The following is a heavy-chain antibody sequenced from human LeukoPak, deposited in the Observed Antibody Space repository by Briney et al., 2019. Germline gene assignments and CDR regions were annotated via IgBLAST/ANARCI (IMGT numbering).Heavy chain of an antibody. CDR1: GGTLSSYA. J-gene: IGHJ3*01. V-gene: IGHV1-69*05. Sequence: ASVKVSCKASGGTLSSYAISWVRQAPGQGLEWMGGIIPIFGTANYAQKFQGRVTITTDESTSTAYMELSSLRSEDTAVYYCARGGRRPNAFDVWGQGTMVTVSS. D-gene: IGHD3-16*01. CDR3: ARGGRRPNAFDV. CDR2: IIPIFGTA.